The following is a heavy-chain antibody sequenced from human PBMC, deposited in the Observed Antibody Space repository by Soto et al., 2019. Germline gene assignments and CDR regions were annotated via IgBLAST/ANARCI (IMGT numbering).Heavy chain of an antibody. V-gene: IGHV4-59*01. D-gene: IGHD5-18*01. CDR1: GGSISSYY. CDR2: ISYSGST. Sequence: QVQLQESGPGLVKPSETLSHTCTVSGGSISSYYWSWIRQSPGKGLEWIGYISYSGSTKYNPSLKSRVTISVDTSKNQFSLKLSSVTAADTAVYYCARGRGDTAMAWYYWGQGTLVTVSS. J-gene: IGHJ4*02. CDR3: ARGRGDTAMAWYY.